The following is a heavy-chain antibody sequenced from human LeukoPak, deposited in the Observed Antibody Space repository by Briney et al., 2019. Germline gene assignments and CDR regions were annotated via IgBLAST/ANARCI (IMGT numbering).Heavy chain of an antibody. CDR3: AKDTVMVAATLPFDY. Sequence: GGSLRLSCAASGFTFSSYGMSWVRQAPGKGLEWASAISGSGDTTYYADSVKGRFTISRDNSKNTLYLQMNSLRAEDTAIYYCAKDTVMVAATLPFDYWGQGTLVTVSS. CDR2: ISGSGDTT. V-gene: IGHV3-23*01. D-gene: IGHD2-15*01. CDR1: GFTFSSYG. J-gene: IGHJ4*02.